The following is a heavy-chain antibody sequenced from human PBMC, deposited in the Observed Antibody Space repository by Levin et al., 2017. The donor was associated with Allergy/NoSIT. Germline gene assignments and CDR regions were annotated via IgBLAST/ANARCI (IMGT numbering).Heavy chain of an antibody. J-gene: IGHJ5*02. Sequence: GESLKISCKASGYTFTNYHLHWVRQAPGRGLEWMAAINPSGGSTSYAQKFQGRVTMTSDTSTSTVYMELSSLRSEDTAVYYCVRTKYSSSSDWFDLWGQGTLVTVSS. D-gene: IGHD6-6*01. CDR1: GYTFTNYH. CDR2: INPSGGST. V-gene: IGHV1-46*01. CDR3: VRTKYSSSSDWFDL.